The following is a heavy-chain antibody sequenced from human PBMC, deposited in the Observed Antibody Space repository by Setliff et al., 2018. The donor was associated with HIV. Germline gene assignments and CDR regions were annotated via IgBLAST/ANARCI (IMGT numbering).Heavy chain of an antibody. D-gene: IGHD6-13*01. CDR2: IIPIFGTA. V-gene: IGHV1-69*13. CDR3: ARDPRGSSHFGFDY. J-gene: IGHJ4*02. CDR1: GGTFSSYA. Sequence: SVKVSCKASGGTFSSYAISWVRQAPGQGLEWMGGIIPIFGTANYAQKFQGGVTITADESTSTAYMELSSLRSEDTAVYYCARDPRGSSHFGFDYWGQGTLVTVSS.